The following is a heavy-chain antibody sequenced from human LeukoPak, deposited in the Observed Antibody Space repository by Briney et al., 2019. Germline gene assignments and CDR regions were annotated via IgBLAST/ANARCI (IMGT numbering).Heavy chain of an antibody. Sequence: ASVKVSYKASGYTFTGYYIHWVRQAPGQGLEWMGWIKPNSGGANYAQKSAQKFQGRVTVTRDTSISTAYMELSRLRFDDTAVYYCARDLEGPYSSSPHDFWGQGTLVTVSS. CDR3: ARDLEGPYSSSPHDF. CDR2: IKPNSGGA. CDR1: GYTFTGYY. J-gene: IGHJ4*02. V-gene: IGHV1-2*02. D-gene: IGHD6-6*01.